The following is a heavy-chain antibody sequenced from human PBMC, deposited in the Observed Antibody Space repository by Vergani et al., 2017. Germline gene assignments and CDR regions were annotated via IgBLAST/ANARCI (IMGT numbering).Heavy chain of an antibody. V-gene: IGHV5-10-1*01. Sequence: EVQLVQSGAEVKKPGESLRISCKGSGYSFTSYWISWVRQMPGKGLEWMGRIDPSDSYTNYSPSFQGHVTISADKSISTAYLQWSSLKASDTAMYYCARFGALPAYYDILTGYSDPPYFDYWGQGTLVTVSS. CDR3: ARFGALPAYYDILTGYSDPPYFDY. D-gene: IGHD3-9*01. CDR2: IDPSDSYT. J-gene: IGHJ4*02. CDR1: GYSFTSYW.